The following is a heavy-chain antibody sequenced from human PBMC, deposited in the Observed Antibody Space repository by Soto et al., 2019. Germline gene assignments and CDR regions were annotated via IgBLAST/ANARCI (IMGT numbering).Heavy chain of an antibody. CDR3: ARVLGHDFWSGENFDD. CDR1: GYTFTSYG. CDR2: ISAYNGNT. D-gene: IGHD3-3*01. J-gene: IGHJ4*02. V-gene: IGHV1-18*04. Sequence: QVQLVQSGAEVKKPGASVKVSCKASGYTFTSYGISWVRQAPGQGLEWMGWISAYNGNTNNAQKLQGRVTMTTDTSMSTAYMELRSLRSDDTAVYYGARVLGHDFWSGENFDDWGQGTLVTVSS.